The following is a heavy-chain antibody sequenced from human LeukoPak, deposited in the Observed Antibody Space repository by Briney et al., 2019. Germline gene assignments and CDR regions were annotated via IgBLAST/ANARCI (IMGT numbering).Heavy chain of an antibody. V-gene: IGHV4-59*01. CDR2: IYDSGHT. Sequence: SETLSLTCAVAGGSINNYYWRWIRQPPGKVLEWIGYIYDSGHTTYNPHLHSRLTTSLDTSKNQASLELSSVTAADTAVYYCARVGAGGPRRALDVWGQGTMVTVSS. J-gene: IGHJ3*01. CDR3: ARVGAGGPRRALDV. CDR1: GGSINNYY. D-gene: IGHD6-13*01.